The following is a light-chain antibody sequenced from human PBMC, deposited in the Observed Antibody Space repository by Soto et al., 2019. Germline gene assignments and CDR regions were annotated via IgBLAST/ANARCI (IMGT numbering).Light chain of an antibody. J-gene: IGLJ2*01. CDR1: SSDVGGYKY. CDR3: CSYADSSSFRVL. V-gene: IGLV2-11*01. Sequence: QSALTQPASVSGSHGQSITISCTGTSSDVGGYKYVSWYQQHPGKVPKLMIYDVTKRPSGVPDRFSGSKSANTASLIISGLQAADEAEYYCCCCSYADSSSFRVLFGGGTQLTVL. CDR2: DVT.